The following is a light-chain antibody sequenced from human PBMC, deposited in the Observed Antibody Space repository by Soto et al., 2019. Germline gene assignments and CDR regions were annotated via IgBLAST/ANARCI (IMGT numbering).Light chain of an antibody. CDR1: QSISSY. J-gene: IGKJ4*01. V-gene: IGKV1-39*01. CDR3: QQRSSSPLT. Sequence: DLPMTQSPSSLSASVGDRVTITCRASQSISSYVNWSQQKPGKAPNLLIYAASTLQSGVPSRFSGSGSGTDFTLTISSLQPADFATYCCQQRSSSPLTFGGGTKGEIK. CDR2: AAS.